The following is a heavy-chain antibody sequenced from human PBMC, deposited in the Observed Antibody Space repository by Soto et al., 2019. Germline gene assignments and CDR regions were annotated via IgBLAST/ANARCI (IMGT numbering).Heavy chain of an antibody. CDR2: IIPIFGTA. J-gene: IGHJ5*02. Sequence: SVKVSCKASGGTFSSYAISWVRQAPGQGLEWMGGIIPIFGTANYAQKFQGRVTITADESTSTAYMELSSLRSEDTAVYYCARDLKPSSWFDPWGQGTLVTASS. CDR1: GGTFSSYA. V-gene: IGHV1-69*13. CDR3: ARDLKPSSWFDP.